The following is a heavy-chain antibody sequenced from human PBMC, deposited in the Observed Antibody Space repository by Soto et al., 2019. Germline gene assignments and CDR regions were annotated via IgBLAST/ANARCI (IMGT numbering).Heavy chain of an antibody. CDR1: GFTVSSNY. Sequence: EVQLVESGGGLVQPGGSLRLSCAASGFTVSSNYMSWVRQAPGKGLEWVSVIYSGGSTYYADSVKGRFTISRDNSKNTRYLQMNSLRAEDTAVYYCARDRSAVAAGPFDPWGQGTLVTVSS. D-gene: IGHD6-19*01. CDR2: IYSGGST. CDR3: ARDRSAVAAGPFDP. J-gene: IGHJ5*02. V-gene: IGHV3-66*01.